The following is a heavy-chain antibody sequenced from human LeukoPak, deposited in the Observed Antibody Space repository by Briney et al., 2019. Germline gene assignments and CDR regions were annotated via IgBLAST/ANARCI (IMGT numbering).Heavy chain of an antibody. Sequence: GGSLRLSCAASGFTFSNYAMTWVRQAPGKGLEWVSGISASGYSTYYADSVKGRFTISRDNSKNTLYLQMNILSAEDTAVYYCAKDPDYDSSAYSDYWGQGTLVTVLS. V-gene: IGHV3-23*01. CDR3: AKDPDYDSSAYSDY. CDR1: GFTFSNYA. CDR2: ISASGYST. D-gene: IGHD3-22*01. J-gene: IGHJ4*02.